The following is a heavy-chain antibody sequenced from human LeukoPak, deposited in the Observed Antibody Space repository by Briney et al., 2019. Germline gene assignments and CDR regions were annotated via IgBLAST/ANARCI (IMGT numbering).Heavy chain of an antibody. J-gene: IGHJ3*01. Sequence: GGSLRLSCAASGFTVSSNYMSWVRQAPGKGLEWVSVIYSSGSTDYAAPVKGRFTISRDDSKNTMYLQMNSLKAEDTAVYYCARDWYYAFDFWGQGTMVTVPS. D-gene: IGHD6-13*01. CDR1: GFTVSSNY. V-gene: IGHV3-53*01. CDR2: IYSSGST. CDR3: ARDWYYAFDF.